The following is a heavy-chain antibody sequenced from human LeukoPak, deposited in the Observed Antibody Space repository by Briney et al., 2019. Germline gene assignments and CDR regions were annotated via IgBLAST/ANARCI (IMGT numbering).Heavy chain of an antibody. CDR1: GGSISGSSSY. J-gene: IGHJ4*02. Sequence: SETLSLPCTVSGGSISGSSSYWGWIRQPPGKGLEWIATISYSESTYYNPSLKSRVTISVDRSKNQFSLKLNSVTAADTAVYYCARRHDGEFDYWGQGTLVTVSS. D-gene: IGHD3-10*01. CDR3: ARRHDGEFDY. CDR2: ISYSEST. V-gene: IGHV4-39*01.